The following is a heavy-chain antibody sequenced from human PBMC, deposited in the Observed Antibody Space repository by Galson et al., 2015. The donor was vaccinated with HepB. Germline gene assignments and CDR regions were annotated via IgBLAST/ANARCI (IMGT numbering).Heavy chain of an antibody. CDR3: ARHVGRDVVVPAANYGMDV. CDR1: GYSFTSYW. V-gene: IGHV5-10-1*01. D-gene: IGHD2-2*01. CDR2: IDPSDSYT. Sequence: QSGAEVKKPGESLRISCKGSGYSFTSYWISWVRQMPGKGLEWMGRIDPSDSYTNYSPSFQGHVTISADKSISTAYLQWSSLKASDTAMYYCARHVGRDVVVPAANYGMDVWGQGTTVTVSS. J-gene: IGHJ6*02.